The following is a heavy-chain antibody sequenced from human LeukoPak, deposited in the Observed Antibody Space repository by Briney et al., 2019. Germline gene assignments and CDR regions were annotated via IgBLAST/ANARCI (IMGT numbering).Heavy chain of an antibody. CDR3: ARDRDSDYEWGPFVP. Sequence: SQTLSLTCAISGDSVSSNSASWNWLRQSPSRGLEWLGGTYYRSKWSNDYAPSVKSRITINPDTSRNQFSLQLNSVTPEDTAVYYCARDRDSDYEWGPFVPWGQGTLVTVSS. D-gene: IGHD4-11*01. J-gene: IGHJ5*02. CDR1: GDSVSSNSAS. V-gene: IGHV6-1*01. CDR2: TYYRSKWSN.